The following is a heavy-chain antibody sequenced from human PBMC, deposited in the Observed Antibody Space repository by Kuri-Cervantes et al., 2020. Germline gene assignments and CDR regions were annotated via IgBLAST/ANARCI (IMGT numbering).Heavy chain of an antibody. V-gene: IGHV3-7*01. CDR1: GFPFSSYG. D-gene: IGHD3-3*01. CDR2: IKQDGSEK. J-gene: IGHJ3*02. Sequence: GGSLRLPCAASGFPFSSYGMHWVRQAPGKGLEWLANIKQDGSEKYYVDSVKGRFTISRDNAKNTLYLQMNSLRAEDTAVYYFAGSRPDDFWSGYTDAFDIWGQGTMVTVSS. CDR3: AGSRPDDFWSGYTDAFDI.